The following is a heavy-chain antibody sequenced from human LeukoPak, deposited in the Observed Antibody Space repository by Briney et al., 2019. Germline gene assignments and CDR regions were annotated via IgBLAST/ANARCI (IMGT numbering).Heavy chain of an antibody. CDR1: GGPVTGYY. V-gene: IGHV4-59*08. D-gene: IGHD3-3*01. Sequence: SETLSLTCTVSGGPVTGYYWSWIRQPPGKGLEWIGYIHYTGFTIYNPSLKSRVTISVDTSKNQFSLRLNSMTAADTAVYYCARVDDFWSGDEPPNWYFDLWGRGTLVTVSS. CDR3: ARVDDFWSGDEPPNWYFDL. CDR2: IHYTGFT. J-gene: IGHJ2*01.